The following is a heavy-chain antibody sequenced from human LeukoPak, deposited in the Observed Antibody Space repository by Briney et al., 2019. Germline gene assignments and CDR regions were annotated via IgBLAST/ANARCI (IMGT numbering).Heavy chain of an antibody. J-gene: IGHJ4*02. CDR3: ARHDNDDDFDY. CDR2: INMYTANP. Sequence: VASVKVSCKASGYTFTRYAINWLGQAPGQGLEWMGWINMYTANPAYAQGFTERFVFSLDTSVTTAYLQISNLKTEDTAVYYCARHDNDDDFDYWGQGTLVTVSS. D-gene: IGHD3-16*01. CDR1: GYTFTRYA. V-gene: IGHV7-4-1*02.